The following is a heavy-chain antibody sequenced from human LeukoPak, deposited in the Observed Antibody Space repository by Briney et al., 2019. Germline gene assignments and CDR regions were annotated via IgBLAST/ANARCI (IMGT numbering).Heavy chain of an antibody. CDR3: ATKQWLAPPPDS. D-gene: IGHD6-19*01. CDR2: INTDGTVT. J-gene: IGHJ4*02. Sequence: GGSLRLSCAASGFTFSKYWMLWVRQAPGKGLESVSRINTDGTVTTYADSVKGRFTVSRDNADNTMFLQMNSVRDEDTAVYYCATKQWLAPPPDSWGQGTPVTVSS. V-gene: IGHV3-74*01. CDR1: GFTFSKYW.